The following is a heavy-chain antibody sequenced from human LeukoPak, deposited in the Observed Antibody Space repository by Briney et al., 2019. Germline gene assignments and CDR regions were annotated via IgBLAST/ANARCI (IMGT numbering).Heavy chain of an antibody. CDR1: GGSFSGYY. J-gene: IGHJ3*02. D-gene: IGHD6-6*01. Sequence: SETLSLTCAVSGGSFSGYYWSWIRQPPGKGLEWIGEINHSGSTNYNPSLKSRVTISADTSKNQFSLKLTSVTAADTAVYYCARDKRVMYSSSIDAFDIWGQGTMVTVSS. V-gene: IGHV4-34*01. CDR2: INHSGST. CDR3: ARDKRVMYSSSIDAFDI.